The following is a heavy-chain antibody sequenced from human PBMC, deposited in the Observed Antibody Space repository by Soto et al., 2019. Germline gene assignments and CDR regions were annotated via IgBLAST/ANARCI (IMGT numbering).Heavy chain of an antibody. CDR3: AKALGDFWSGQFDY. Sequence: VGSLRLSCAASGFTFSSYAMSWVRQAPGKGLEWVSAISGSGGSTYYADSVKGRFTISRDNSKNTLYLQMNSLRAEDTAVYYCAKALGDFWSGQFDYWGQGTLVTVSS. CDR2: ISGSGGST. D-gene: IGHD3-3*01. J-gene: IGHJ4*02. CDR1: GFTFSSYA. V-gene: IGHV3-23*01.